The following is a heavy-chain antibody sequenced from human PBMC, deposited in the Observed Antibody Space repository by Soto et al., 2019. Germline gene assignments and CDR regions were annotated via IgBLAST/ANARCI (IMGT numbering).Heavy chain of an antibody. V-gene: IGHV3-23*01. J-gene: IGHJ5*02. CDR2: ISGSGGST. D-gene: IGHD6-13*01. Sequence: EVQLLESGGGLVQPGGSLRLSCAASGFTFSSYAMSWVRQAPGKGLEWVSAISGSGGSTYYADSVKGRFTISRDNSKNTLYLQMNSLRAEDTAVYYCVRDEGAAAGHNWFDPWGQGTLVTVSS. CDR3: VRDEGAAAGHNWFDP. CDR1: GFTFSSYA.